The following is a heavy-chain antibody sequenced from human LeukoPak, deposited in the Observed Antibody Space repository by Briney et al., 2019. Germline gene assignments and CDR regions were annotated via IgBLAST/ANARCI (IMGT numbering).Heavy chain of an antibody. CDR3: ARGMFVVVPAAMDY. CDR2: ISYDGSNK. D-gene: IGHD2-2*01. J-gene: IGHJ4*02. CDR1: GFTFSSYT. V-gene: IGHV3-30*04. Sequence: GGTLGLFCGVSGFTFSSYTMHWVREAPGKGLEGGTDISYDGSNKYYSDAVKGRFTISRDNSKNTLYLQMNSLRAEDTAVYYCARGMFVVVPAAMDYWGQGTVVT.